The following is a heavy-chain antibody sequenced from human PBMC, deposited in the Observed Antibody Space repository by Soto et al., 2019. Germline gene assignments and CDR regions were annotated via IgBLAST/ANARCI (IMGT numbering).Heavy chain of an antibody. CDR2: ISYGSTYK. CDR1: GFNFNTYT. V-gene: IGHV3-30*09. Sequence: QVQLVESGGGVVQPGRSLTVSCAASGFNFNTYTIHWVRQAPGKGLEWVAVISYGSTYKYYADSVKGRFAISRDDSKNTLSLQMNNLTVGDTAVYYCARAISSGWHYLDLWGQGTLVTVSS. D-gene: IGHD6-19*01. CDR3: ARAISSGWHYLDL. J-gene: IGHJ4*02.